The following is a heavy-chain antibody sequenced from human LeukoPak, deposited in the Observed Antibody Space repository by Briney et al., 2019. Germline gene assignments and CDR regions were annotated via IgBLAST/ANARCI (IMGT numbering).Heavy chain of an antibody. CDR2: ISYSGST. Sequence: SETLSLTCTVSGGSISRYYWSWIRQPPGKGLEWIGYISYSGSTSYNPSLRSRVTISVDTSQNQFSLKLSSVTAADTAMYYCARHLYESRGQTSFDYWGQGTLVTVSS. J-gene: IGHJ4*02. V-gene: IGHV4-59*08. CDR1: GGSISRYY. CDR3: ARHLYESRGQTSFDY. D-gene: IGHD3-22*01.